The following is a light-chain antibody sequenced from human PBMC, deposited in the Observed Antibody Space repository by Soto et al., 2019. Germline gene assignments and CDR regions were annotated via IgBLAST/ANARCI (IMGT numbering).Light chain of an antibody. CDR2: KAS. CDR3: QHYDNSPWT. V-gene: IGKV1-5*03. Sequence: DIPMTQSPSTLSASVGDRVTITCRASQSVNSWVAWYQQKPGRAPKVLIHKASSLESGVPSRFSGSGSATEFTLTISSLQHDDFATYYCQHYDNSPWTFGQGTKVEIK. J-gene: IGKJ1*01. CDR1: QSVNSW.